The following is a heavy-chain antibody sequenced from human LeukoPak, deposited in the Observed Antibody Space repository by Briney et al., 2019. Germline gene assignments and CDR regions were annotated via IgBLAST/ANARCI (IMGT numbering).Heavy chain of an antibody. CDR3: AKDPYGSGSYYPLDMDV. V-gene: IGHV3-23*01. D-gene: IGHD3-10*01. J-gene: IGHJ6*03. CDR2: ISGSGGST. CDR1: GFTFSSYA. Sequence: GGSLRLSCAASGFTFSSYAMSWVRQAPGKGLEWVSAISGSGGSTYYADSVKGRFTISRDNSKNTLYLQMNSLRAEDTAVYYCAKDPYGSGSYYPLDMDVWGKGTTVTVSS.